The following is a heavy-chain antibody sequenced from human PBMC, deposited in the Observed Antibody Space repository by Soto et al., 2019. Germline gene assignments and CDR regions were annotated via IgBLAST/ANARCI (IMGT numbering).Heavy chain of an antibody. CDR2: IYYTGTT. CDR1: GGSIRDYY. Sequence: SATLSLTCTVSGGSIRDYYWGWIRQSPGKGLDWIGYIYYTGTTKYNPSLKSRVTISVYSSKNQFSLKLDSVTAADTAVYYCARLGGYYQAFDSWGQGTLVTVSS. V-gene: IGHV4-59*08. D-gene: IGHD3-22*01. J-gene: IGHJ4*02. CDR3: ARLGGYYQAFDS.